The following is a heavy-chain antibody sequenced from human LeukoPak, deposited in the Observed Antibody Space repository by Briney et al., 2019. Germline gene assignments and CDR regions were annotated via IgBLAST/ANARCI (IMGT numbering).Heavy chain of an antibody. Sequence: ASVKVSCKASGYTFTSYAMHWVRQAPGQRLEWMGWINAGNGNTKYSQKFQGRVTITADESTSTAYMELSSLRSEDTAVYYCARDAVEMATIDYYYGMDVWGQGTTVTVSS. D-gene: IGHD5-24*01. CDR2: INAGNGNT. CDR1: GYTFTSYA. V-gene: IGHV1-3*01. J-gene: IGHJ6*02. CDR3: ARDAVEMATIDYYYGMDV.